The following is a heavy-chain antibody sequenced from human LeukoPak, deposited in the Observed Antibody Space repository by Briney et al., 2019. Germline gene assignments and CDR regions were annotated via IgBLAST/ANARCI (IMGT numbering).Heavy chain of an antibody. CDR2: INHSGTST. CDR3: ARRGNWANYHHYYYMDV. CDR1: GVSFSDYH. D-gene: IGHD7-27*01. J-gene: IGHJ6*03. Sequence: SETLSLTCAVYGVSFSDYHWNWIRQPPGKGLEWIGEINHSGTSTNYNPSLKSRVTISVDTSKNQFSLKLTSVSAADTAVYYCARRGNWANYHHYYYMDVWGKGTTVTISS. V-gene: IGHV4-34*01.